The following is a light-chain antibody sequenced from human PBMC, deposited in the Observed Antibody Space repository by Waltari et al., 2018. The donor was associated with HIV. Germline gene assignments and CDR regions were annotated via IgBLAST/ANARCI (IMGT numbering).Light chain of an antibody. Sequence: AIRMTQSPSSFSASTGDRVTITCRASQRVSSYLAWYQQKPGKAPNLLIYSASTLHSGVPSRFSGSGSGTDFTLTISGLQSEDFASYYCQQYYTYPHTFGQVTKLEIQ. CDR1: QRVSSY. J-gene: IGKJ2*01. CDR2: SAS. CDR3: QQYYTYPHT. V-gene: IGKV1-8*01.